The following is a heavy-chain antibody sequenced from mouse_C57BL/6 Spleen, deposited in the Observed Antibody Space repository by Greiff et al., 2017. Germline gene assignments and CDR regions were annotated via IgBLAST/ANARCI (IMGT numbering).Heavy chain of an antibody. V-gene: IGHV1-22*01. Sequence: VQLQQSGPELLKPGAPVKMSCKAPGYTFIAYTLHWLKQSHGKTLEWLGYINPNNGGTSYNQKFKGKATLTVNKSSSTAYMELRSLTSEDSAVYYCARVGSSYAMDYWGQGTSVTVSS. J-gene: IGHJ4*01. CDR2: INPNNGGT. CDR3: ARVGSSYAMDY. CDR1: GYTFIAYT. D-gene: IGHD1-1*01.